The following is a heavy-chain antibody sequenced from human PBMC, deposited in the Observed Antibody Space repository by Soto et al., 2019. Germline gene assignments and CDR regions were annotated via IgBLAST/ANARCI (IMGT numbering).Heavy chain of an antibody. V-gene: IGHV1-69*13. D-gene: IGHD2-21*02. Sequence: SVKVSCKASGGTFSNHAISWLRQAPGQGLEWVGGIIPMFPTADYAQRFQGRVTITADDSTTTVYMELSGLRSEDTAMYYCARDDATYCGGDCYRYFYYGMDVWGQGTTVTVS. CDR2: IIPMFPTA. J-gene: IGHJ6*02. CDR1: GGTFSNHA. CDR3: ARDDATYCGGDCYRYFYYGMDV.